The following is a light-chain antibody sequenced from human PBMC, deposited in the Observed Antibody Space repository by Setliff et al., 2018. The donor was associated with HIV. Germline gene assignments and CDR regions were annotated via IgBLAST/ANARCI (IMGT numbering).Light chain of an antibody. CDR1: SSDIGDYNY. J-gene: IGLJ2*01. V-gene: IGLV2-8*01. CDR2: EVS. CDR3: SSYAGSNVV. Sequence: QSALTQPPSASGSPGQSVTISCTGTSSDIGDYNYVSWYQQHPGKAPKLMIYEVSKRPSGVPDRFSGSKSGNTASLTVSGLQAEDEADYYCSSYAGSNVVFGGGT.